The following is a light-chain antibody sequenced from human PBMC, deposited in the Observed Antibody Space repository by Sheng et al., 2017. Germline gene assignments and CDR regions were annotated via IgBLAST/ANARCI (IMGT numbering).Light chain of an antibody. J-gene: IGKJ5*01. CDR1: QSVAKNY. CDR3: HQYATSPIT. V-gene: IGKV3-20*01. CDR2: GAS. Sequence: EIVLTQSPGTLSLSPGERATLSCRASQSVAKNYLAWFQQKPGQAPRLLISGASRRAAGIPDRFSGSGSATDFTLSISRLEPEDFAVYYCHQYATSPITFGQGTRLEIK.